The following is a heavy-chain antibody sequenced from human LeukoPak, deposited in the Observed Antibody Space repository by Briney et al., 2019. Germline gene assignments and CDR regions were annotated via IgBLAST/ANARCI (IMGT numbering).Heavy chain of an antibody. CDR2: IAPNTGDT. V-gene: IGHV1-46*01. CDR3: ARGYCSSTSCYKGSGWFDP. J-gene: IGHJ5*02. CDR1: GYTFSSFY. D-gene: IGHD2-2*02. Sequence: EASVKVSCKASGYTFSSFYLHWVRQAPGQGLEWMGIIAPNTGDTTYAPKFQDRLIMTRDRSTSTVYMELHNLRSEDTAVYYCARGYCSSTSCYKGSGWFDPWGQGTLVTVSS.